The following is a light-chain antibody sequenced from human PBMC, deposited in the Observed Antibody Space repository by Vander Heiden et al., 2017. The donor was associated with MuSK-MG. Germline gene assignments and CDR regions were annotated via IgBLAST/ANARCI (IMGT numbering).Light chain of an antibody. V-gene: IGKV1-39*01. CDR2: AAS. CDR1: QSISSY. Sequence: DIQMTQSPSSLSASVGDRVTITCQASQSISSYLNWYQQKPGKAPKLLIYAASSLQSGVPSRFSGSGSGTDFTLTSSSLQPEDFATYYCQQSYSTPITFGQGTRLEIK. CDR3: QQSYSTPIT. J-gene: IGKJ5*01.